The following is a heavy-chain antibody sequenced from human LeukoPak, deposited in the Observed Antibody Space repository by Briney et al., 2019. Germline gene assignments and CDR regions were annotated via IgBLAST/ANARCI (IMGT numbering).Heavy chain of an antibody. CDR2: INSDGSSA. J-gene: IGHJ4*02. Sequence: GGSLRLSYAASGFTFGSYWIHWVRHAPGNGLGWVSHINSDGSSATYADSVKGRLTISRDNAKNTVYLQTNSLRAEDTAVYYCARGGVGCFDYWGQGALVTVSS. CDR1: GFTFGSYW. D-gene: IGHD6-19*01. V-gene: IGHV3-74*01. CDR3: ARGGVGCFDY.